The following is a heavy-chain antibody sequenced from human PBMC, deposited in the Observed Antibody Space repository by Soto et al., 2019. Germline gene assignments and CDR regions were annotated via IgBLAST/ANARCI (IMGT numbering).Heavy chain of an antibody. V-gene: IGHV3-30*18. CDR2: VSHDGRNT. Sequence: VQLVESGGGVVQPGRSLRLSCAASGFTFSDYVMHWVRQAPGKGLEWVAVVSHDGRNTHYADSVKGRFTISRDSSKNTVSLERTSLRAEETAVYYCAKGGRQWLVTSDFNYWGQGALVTVSS. J-gene: IGHJ4*02. CDR1: GFTFSDYV. D-gene: IGHD6-19*01. CDR3: AKGGRQWLVTSDFNY.